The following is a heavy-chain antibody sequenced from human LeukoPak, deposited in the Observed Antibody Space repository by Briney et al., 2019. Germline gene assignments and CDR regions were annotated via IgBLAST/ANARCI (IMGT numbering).Heavy chain of an antibody. V-gene: IGHV3-7*01. J-gene: IGHJ6*02. CDR1: GLTFSSYW. CDR3: ARGEELQPGRYYYYYGMDV. Sequence: PGGSLRLSCAASGLTFSSYWMSWVRQAPGKGLELVANIKQGGSEKYYVDTVKGRFTISRGNAKNSLYLQMNSLRAEDTAVYYCARGEELQPGRYYYYYGMDVWGQGTTVTVSS. D-gene: IGHD1-26*01. CDR2: IKQGGSEK.